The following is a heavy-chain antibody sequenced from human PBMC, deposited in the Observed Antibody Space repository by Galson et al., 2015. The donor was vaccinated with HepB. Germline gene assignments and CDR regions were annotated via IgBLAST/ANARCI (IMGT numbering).Heavy chain of an antibody. CDR2: INTNTGNP. J-gene: IGHJ6*02. V-gene: IGHV7-4-1*02. CDR3: ARMGDIVVVPASYYYYGMDV. Sequence: SVKVSCKASGYTFTSYAMNWVRQAPGQGLEWMGWINTNTGNPTYAQGFTGRFVFSLDTSVSTAYLQISSLKAEDTAVYYCARMGDIVVVPASYYYYGMDVWGQGTTVTVSS. D-gene: IGHD2-2*01. CDR1: GYTFTSYA.